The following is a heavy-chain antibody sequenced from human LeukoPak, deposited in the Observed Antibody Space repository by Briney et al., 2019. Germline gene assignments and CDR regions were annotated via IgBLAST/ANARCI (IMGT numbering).Heavy chain of an antibody. J-gene: IGHJ5*02. CDR2: ISAYNGNT. V-gene: IGHV1-18*01. CDR3: AKDPCTTWTRCFTSGFDP. Sequence: ASVKVSCKASGYTFTSYGISWVRQAPGQGLEWMGWISAYNGNTNYAQKLQGRVTMTRDMSTNTVYMELSGLTSDDTAVYYCAKDPCTTWTRCFTSGFDPWGQGTLVTVSS. CDR1: GYTFTSYG. D-gene: IGHD2-2*01.